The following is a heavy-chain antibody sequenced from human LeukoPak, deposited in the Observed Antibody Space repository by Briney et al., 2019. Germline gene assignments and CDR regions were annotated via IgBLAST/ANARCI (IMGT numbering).Heavy chain of an antibody. CDR1: GGSISSYY. CDR2: IYYSGST. V-gene: IGHV4-59*12. D-gene: IGHD3-22*01. CDR3: ARGLYYYDSSGYYCGNWFDP. Sequence: TSETLSLTCTVSGGSISSYYWSWIRQPPGKGLEWIGYIYYSGSTNYNPSLKSRVTISVDTSKNQFSLKLSSVTAADTAVYYCARGLYYYDSSGYYCGNWFDPWGQGTLVTVSS. J-gene: IGHJ5*02.